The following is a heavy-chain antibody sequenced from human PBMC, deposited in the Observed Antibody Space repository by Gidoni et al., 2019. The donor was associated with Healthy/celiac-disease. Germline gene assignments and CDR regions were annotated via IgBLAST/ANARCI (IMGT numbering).Heavy chain of an antibody. Sequence: EVQLVESGGGLVQPGRSLRLSCAASGFTFDDYAMHWVRQAPGKGLEWVSGISWNSGSIGYADSVKGRFTISRDNAKNSLYLQMNSLRAEDTALYYCAKDTSIAAAGLMAYWGQGTLVTVSS. J-gene: IGHJ4*02. CDR1: GFTFDDYA. CDR2: ISWNSGSI. V-gene: IGHV3-9*01. CDR3: AKDTSIAAAGLMAY. D-gene: IGHD6-13*01.